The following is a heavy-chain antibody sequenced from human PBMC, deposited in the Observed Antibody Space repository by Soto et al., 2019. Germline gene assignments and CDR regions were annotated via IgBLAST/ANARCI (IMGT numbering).Heavy chain of an antibody. CDR2: IMPIIGTA. V-gene: IGHV1-69*01. Sequence: QVQLVQSGAEVKKPGSSVKVSCKASGGTFSSYAINWVRQLPGQGLEWMGGIMPIIGTANYAQVFQSRVTITGDESTSTAYMELSSLRSEDTAVYYCARGGYSSSYRLDYWGQGTLFTVSS. D-gene: IGHD6-6*01. CDR3: ARGGYSSSYRLDY. CDR1: GGTFSSYA. J-gene: IGHJ4*02.